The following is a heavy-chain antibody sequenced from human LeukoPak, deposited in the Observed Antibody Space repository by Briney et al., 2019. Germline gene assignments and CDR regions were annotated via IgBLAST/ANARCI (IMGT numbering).Heavy chain of an antibody. Sequence: KPSETLSLTCTVSGGSISSSNYYWGWIRQPPGKGLEWIGSIYYGGNTNYNPSLKSRVTLSVDTSKNQFSLKLSSVTAADTAVYYCARHIVVVGHAFDYWGQGTLVTVSS. CDR2: IYYGGNT. CDR1: GGSISSSNYY. D-gene: IGHD2-15*01. J-gene: IGHJ4*02. V-gene: IGHV4-39*01. CDR3: ARHIVVVGHAFDY.